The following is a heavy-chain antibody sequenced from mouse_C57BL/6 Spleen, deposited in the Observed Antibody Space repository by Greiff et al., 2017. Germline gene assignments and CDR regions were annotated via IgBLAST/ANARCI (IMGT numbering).Heavy chain of an antibody. Sequence: EVQLVESGGGLVKPGGSLKLSCAASGFTFSDYGMHWVRQAPEKGLEWVAYISSGSSTIYYADTVKGRVTISRDNAKNTLFLQMTSLRSEDTAMYYCARDGKKYFDVWGTGTTVTVSS. CDR2: ISSGSSTI. CDR1: GFTFSDYG. CDR3: ARDGKKYFDV. V-gene: IGHV5-17*01. J-gene: IGHJ1*03. D-gene: IGHD2-3*01.